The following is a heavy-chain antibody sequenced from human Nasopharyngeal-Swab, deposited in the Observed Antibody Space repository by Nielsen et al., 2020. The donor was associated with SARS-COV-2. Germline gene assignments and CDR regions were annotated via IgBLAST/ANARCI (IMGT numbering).Heavy chain of an antibody. D-gene: IGHD3-16*01. V-gene: IGHV3-21*01. J-gene: IGHJ4*02. CDR1: GFTFSSYS. CDR2: ISSSSSYI. CDR3: ASERSSRLGEGTFDY. Sequence: ETLSLTCAASGFTFSSYSMNWVRQAPGKGLEWASSISSSSSYIYYADSVKGRFTISRDNAKNSLYLQMNSLRAEDTAVYYCASERSSRLGEGTFDYWGQGTLVTVSS.